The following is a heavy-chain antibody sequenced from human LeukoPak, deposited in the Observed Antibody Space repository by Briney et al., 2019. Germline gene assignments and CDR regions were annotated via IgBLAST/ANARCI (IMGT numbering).Heavy chain of an antibody. D-gene: IGHD6-13*01. CDR3: VTSPGQQFIPYDY. CDR1: GFNVSSNY. J-gene: IGHJ4*02. V-gene: IGHV3-66*02. CDR2: IYGADAA. Sequence: PGGSLRLSCAASGFNVSSNYMTWIRQAPGKGLEWVSLIYGADAAYYAESVRGRFMISRDNLKNTLFLQMNSLRVEDTAVYYCVTSPGQQFIPYDYWGQGTHVTVSS.